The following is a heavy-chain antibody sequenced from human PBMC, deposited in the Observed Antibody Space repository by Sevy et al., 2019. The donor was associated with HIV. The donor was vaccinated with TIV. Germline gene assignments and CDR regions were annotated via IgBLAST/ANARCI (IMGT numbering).Heavy chain of an antibody. V-gene: IGHV3-53*01. J-gene: IGHJ3*01. CDR1: GLTVSTNY. CDR2: LFYAGDT. Sequence: GGSLRLSCAASGLTVSTNYMAWIRQAPGKGLEWISFLFYAGDTYYADSVKGRFTISRDNSRNTLFLQMNSLRAEDTAFDFCARRSIEDAFDLWGQWTLVTVSS. CDR3: ARRSIEDAFDL.